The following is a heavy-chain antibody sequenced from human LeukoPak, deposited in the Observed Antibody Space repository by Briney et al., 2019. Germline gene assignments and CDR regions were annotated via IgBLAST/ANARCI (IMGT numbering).Heavy chain of an antibody. CDR3: ARHAYYDFWSAYYYYYMDV. Sequence: SETLSLTCTVSGGSISSSGYYWGWIRQPPGKGLEWIGSIYYTGITYYNLSLKSRATISVDTSKNQFSLKLSSVTAADTAVYYCARHAYYDFWSAYYYYYMDVWGKGTTVTVSS. CDR1: GGSISSSGYY. D-gene: IGHD3-3*01. V-gene: IGHV4-39*01. CDR2: IYYTGIT. J-gene: IGHJ6*03.